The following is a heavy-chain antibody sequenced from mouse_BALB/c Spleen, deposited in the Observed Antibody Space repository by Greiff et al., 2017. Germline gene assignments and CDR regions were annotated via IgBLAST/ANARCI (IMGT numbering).Heavy chain of an antibody. Sequence: EVQLQQSGPELVEPGASVKIPCKASGYTFTDYNMDWVKQSHGKSLEWIGDINPNNGGTIYNQKFKGKATLTVDKSSSTAYMELRSLTSEDTAVYYCARRKFYGYGGLYYAMDYWGQGTSVTVSS. J-gene: IGHJ4*01. CDR2: INPNNGGT. CDR3: ARRKFYGYGGLYYAMDY. CDR1: GYTFTDYN. D-gene: IGHD2-2*01. V-gene: IGHV1-18*01.